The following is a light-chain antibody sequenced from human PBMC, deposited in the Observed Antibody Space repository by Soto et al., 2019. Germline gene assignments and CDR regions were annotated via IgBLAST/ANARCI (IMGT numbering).Light chain of an antibody. CDR2: GAS. J-gene: IGKJ3*01. Sequence: EVVLTQSPATLSLSPGERATLSCRANQSVSANYLAWYQQKPGQAPRLLIYGASSRATAIPDRFSGSGSGTEVTLTISRLEPEDFAVFYCHQYGSYPFTFSPGTKVDIK. CDR3: HQYGSYPFT. V-gene: IGKV3-20*01. CDR1: QSVSANY.